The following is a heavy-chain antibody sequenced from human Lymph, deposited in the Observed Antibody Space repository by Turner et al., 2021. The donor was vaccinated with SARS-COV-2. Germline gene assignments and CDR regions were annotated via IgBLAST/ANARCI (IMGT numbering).Heavy chain of an antibody. J-gene: IGHJ4*02. D-gene: IGHD3-10*01. Sequence: QVQLVQSGAVVKKPGDSVKVSCKASGYTFTSYYIHWVRQAPGQGLEWMGWINPNSGGTNYAQGFQGRVTMTRDTSLSTAYMQLSRLRSDDTAVYYCARSRDLQSMVRGVDPFDYWGQGTLVTVSS. CDR3: ARSRDLQSMVRGVDPFDY. CDR1: GYTFTSYY. V-gene: IGHV1-2*02. CDR2: INPNSGGT.